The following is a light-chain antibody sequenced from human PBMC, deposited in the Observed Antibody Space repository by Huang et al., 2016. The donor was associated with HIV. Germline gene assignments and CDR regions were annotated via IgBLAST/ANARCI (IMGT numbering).Light chain of an antibody. Sequence: VMTQSPATLSVSPGERVTLSCRASQTVIRNLAWYQQRPGQPPRLLVYGASVRAAGVPDRFSGSGSVTDFTLTITSLQSEDFAIYYCQQYNRWPPLTFGGGTKVETK. CDR3: QQYNRWPPLT. CDR1: QTVIRN. V-gene: IGKV3-15*01. J-gene: IGKJ4*01. CDR2: GAS.